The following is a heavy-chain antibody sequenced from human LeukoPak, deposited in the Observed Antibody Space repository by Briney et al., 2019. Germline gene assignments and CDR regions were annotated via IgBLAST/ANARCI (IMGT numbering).Heavy chain of an antibody. CDR1: GGSINNGSYY. J-gene: IGHJ4*02. Sequence: SETLSLTCTVSGGSINNGSYYWSWIRQPAGKGLEWIGRIYSSESANYNPSLKSRVTLSVDTSKNQFSLKLSSVTAADTAVYYCARNRGGYYPFDYWGQGTLVPVSS. CDR3: ARNRGGYYPFDY. CDR2: IYSSESA. D-gene: IGHD2-21*02. V-gene: IGHV4-61*02.